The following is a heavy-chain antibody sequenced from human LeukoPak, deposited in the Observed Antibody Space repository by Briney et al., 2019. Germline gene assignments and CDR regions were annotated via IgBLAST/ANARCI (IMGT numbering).Heavy chain of an antibody. V-gene: IGHV3-48*02. D-gene: IGHD6-13*01. Sequence: GGSLRLSCAASGFTFSSYSMNWVRQAPGKGLEWVSYISSSSTTIYYADSVEGRFTISRDNAKNSLYLQMNSLRDEDTAVYYCASASTGSSSWYLNYFDYWGQGTLVTVSS. CDR1: GFTFSSYS. CDR3: ASASTGSSSWYLNYFDY. CDR2: ISSSSTTI. J-gene: IGHJ4*02.